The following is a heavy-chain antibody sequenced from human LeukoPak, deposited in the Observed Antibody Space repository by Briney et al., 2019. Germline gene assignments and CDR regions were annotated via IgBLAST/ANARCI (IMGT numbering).Heavy chain of an antibody. D-gene: IGHD1-26*01. CDR1: GFTFSSSW. CDR3: ARDPGRGFDY. Sequence: GGSLRLSCAASGFTFSSSWMTWVRQAPGKGLEWVASIKDDGRDKYYVDSVKGRFTISRDNATNSAFLQMNSLRAEDTAVYYCARDPGRGFDYWGQGALVTVSS. V-gene: IGHV3-7*01. J-gene: IGHJ4*02. CDR2: IKDDGRDK.